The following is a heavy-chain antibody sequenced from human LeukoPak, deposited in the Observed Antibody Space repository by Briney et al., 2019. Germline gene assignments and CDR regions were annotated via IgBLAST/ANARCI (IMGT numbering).Heavy chain of an antibody. CDR1: GGSISSYY. V-gene: IGHV4-59*08. Sequence: SETLSLTCTVFGGSISSYYWSWIRQPPGKGLEWIGYIYYSGSTNYNPSLKSRVTISVDTSKNQFSLKLSSVTAADTAVYYCARYGSGGNWFDPWGQGTLVTVSS. CDR3: ARYGSGGNWFDP. J-gene: IGHJ5*02. D-gene: IGHD3-10*01. CDR2: IYYSGST.